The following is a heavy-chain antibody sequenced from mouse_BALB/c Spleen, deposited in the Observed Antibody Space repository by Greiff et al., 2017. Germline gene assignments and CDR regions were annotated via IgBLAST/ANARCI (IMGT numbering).Heavy chain of an antibody. V-gene: IGHV1-55*01. CDR1: GYNFTSYW. Sequence: QVQLQQSGAELVKPGTSVKLSCKASGYNFTSYWINWVKLRPGQGLEWIGDIYPGSGSTNYNEKFKSKATLTVDTSSSTAYMQLSSLASEDSALYYCARWGYDVDYWGQGTTLTVSS. CDR2: IYPGSGST. D-gene: IGHD2-14*01. J-gene: IGHJ2*01. CDR3: ARWGYDVDY.